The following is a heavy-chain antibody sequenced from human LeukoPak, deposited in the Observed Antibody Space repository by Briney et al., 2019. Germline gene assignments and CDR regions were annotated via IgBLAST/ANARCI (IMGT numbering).Heavy chain of an antibody. Sequence: PSETLSLTCTVSGVSISSSSYYWGWIRQPPGKGLEWIGSIYYSGSTYYNPSLKSRVTISVDTSKNQFSLMLSSVTDADTAVYYCARGGPYSYGPLGHDAFDIWGQGTMVTVSS. V-gene: IGHV4-39*07. CDR2: IYYSGST. CDR1: GVSISSSSYY. CDR3: ARGGPYSYGPLGHDAFDI. D-gene: IGHD5-18*01. J-gene: IGHJ3*02.